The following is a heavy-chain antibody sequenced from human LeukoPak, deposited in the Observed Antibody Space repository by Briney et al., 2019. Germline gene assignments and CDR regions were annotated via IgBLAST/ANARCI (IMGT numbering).Heavy chain of an antibody. J-gene: IGHJ4*02. V-gene: IGHV3-15*01. D-gene: IGHD1-1*01. CDR3: STGGGTNDF. Sequence: AGGSLSLSGVVSGFSFNSAWMGWVRQAPGKGLAWVGRIKSKADGGTADYAAPVKGRFTISRDDSKNTVLLQINSLKTEDTTVYYCSTGGGTNDFWGQGALVTVSS. CDR2: IKSKADGGTA. CDR1: GFSFNSAW.